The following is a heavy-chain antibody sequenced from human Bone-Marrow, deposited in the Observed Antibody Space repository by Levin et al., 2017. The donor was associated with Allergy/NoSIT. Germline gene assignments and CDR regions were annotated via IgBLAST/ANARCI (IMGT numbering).Heavy chain of an antibody. D-gene: IGHD5-18*01. CDR1: GFTFGDYA. Sequence: GESLKISCTASGFTFGDYAMSWFRQAPGKGLEWVGFIRSKAYGGTTEYAASVKGRFTISRDDSKSIAYLQMNSLKTEDTAVYYCTRVAAMVTNYFDYWGQGTLVTVSS. J-gene: IGHJ4*02. CDR2: IRSKAYGGTT. V-gene: IGHV3-49*03. CDR3: TRVAAMVTNYFDY.